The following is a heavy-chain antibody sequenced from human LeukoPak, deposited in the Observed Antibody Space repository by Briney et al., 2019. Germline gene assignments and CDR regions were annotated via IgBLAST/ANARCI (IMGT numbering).Heavy chain of an antibody. CDR1: GGTFTGYV. D-gene: IGHD1-14*01. V-gene: IGHV1-69*13. Sequence: SVKVSCKASGGTFTGYVISWVRRAPGQGLEWMGGFIPIFGTANYAQKFQGRVTITADESTSTAYMELSSLRSEDTAVYYCAREAITESGYKGYFQHWGQGTLVTVSS. CDR3: AREAITESGYKGYFQH. CDR2: FIPIFGTA. J-gene: IGHJ1*01.